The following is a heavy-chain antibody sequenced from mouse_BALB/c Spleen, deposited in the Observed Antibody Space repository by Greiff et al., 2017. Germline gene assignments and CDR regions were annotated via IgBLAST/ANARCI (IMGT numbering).Heavy chain of an antibody. CDR1: GYTFTSYW. CDR3: TREGRFLYAMDY. CDR2: INPSNGGT. D-gene: IGHD1-1*01. J-gene: IGHJ4*01. V-gene: IGHV1S81*02. Sequence: QVQLQQPGAELVKPGASVKLSCKASGYTFTSYWMHWVKQRPGQGLEWIGGINPSNGGTNFNEKFKSKATLTVDKSSSTAYMQLSSLTSEDSAVYYCTREGRFLYAMDYWGQGTSVTVSS.